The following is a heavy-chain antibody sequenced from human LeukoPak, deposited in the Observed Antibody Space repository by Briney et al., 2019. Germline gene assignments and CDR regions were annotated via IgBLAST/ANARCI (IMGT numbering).Heavy chain of an antibody. J-gene: IGHJ4*02. CDR1: GSIFSNYE. CDR3: ARADFRYYFDY. D-gene: IGHD3-3*01. V-gene: IGHV3-48*03. CDR2: ISDSGSTI. Sequence: GGSLRLSCAASGSIFSNYEMNWVRQAPGKGLEWVSYISDSGSTIYYADSVKGRFTISRDNAKKSLYLQMNSLRAEDTAVYYCARADFRYYFDYWGQGTLVTVSS.